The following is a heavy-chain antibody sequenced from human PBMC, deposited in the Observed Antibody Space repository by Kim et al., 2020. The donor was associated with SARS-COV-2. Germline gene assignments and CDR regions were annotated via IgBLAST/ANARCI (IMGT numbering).Heavy chain of an antibody. CDR2: IYYSGST. CDR1: GGSISSSSYY. D-gene: IGHD3-22*01. J-gene: IGHJ4*02. V-gene: IGHV4-39*07. CDR3: ARDHHYKFREAYYYDSSGYFY. Sequence: SETLSLTCTVSGGSISSSSYYWGWIRQPPGKGLEWIGSIYYSGSTYYNPSLKSRVTISVDTSKNQFSLKLSSVTAADTAVYYCARDHHYKFREAYYYDSSGYFYWGQGTLVTVSS.